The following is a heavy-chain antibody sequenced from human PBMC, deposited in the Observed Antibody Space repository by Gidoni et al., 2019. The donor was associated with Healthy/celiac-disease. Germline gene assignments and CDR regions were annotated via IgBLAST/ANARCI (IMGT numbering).Heavy chain of an antibody. CDR2: IIPIFGTA. Sequence: QVQLVQSGAAVKKPGSSVKVSCKASGGTFSSYAISWVRQAPGQGLEWMGGIIPIFGTANYAQKFQGRVTITADESTSTAYMELSSLRSEDTAVYYCARDRPAAIPDYYYYGMDVWGQGTTVTVSS. J-gene: IGHJ6*02. CDR1: GGTFSSYA. D-gene: IGHD2-2*02. V-gene: IGHV1-69*01. CDR3: ARDRPAAIPDYYYYGMDV.